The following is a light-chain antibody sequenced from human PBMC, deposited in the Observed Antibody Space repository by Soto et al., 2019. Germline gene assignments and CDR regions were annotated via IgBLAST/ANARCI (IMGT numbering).Light chain of an antibody. Sequence: DIQMTQSPSTLSASIGDRVTISCRASQNIGRWLAWYQQKPGTAPNLLIYHASTLRGGVPSRFSGGGSGTEFTLTISHLQPVDIATYSRQQDRSYSWTFGQGTKVEIK. J-gene: IGKJ1*01. CDR3: QQDRSYSWT. CDR2: HAS. CDR1: QNIGRW. V-gene: IGKV1-5*01.